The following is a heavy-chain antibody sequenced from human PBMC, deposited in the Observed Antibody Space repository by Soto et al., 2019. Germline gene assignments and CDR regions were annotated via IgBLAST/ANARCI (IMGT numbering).Heavy chain of an antibody. Sequence: SETLSLTCTVSGGSISSGGYSWSWIRQPPGKGLEWIGYIYHSGSTYYNPSLKSRVTISVDRSKNQFSLKLSSVTAADTAVYYCAREDSSVYYFDYWGQGTLVTVSS. D-gene: IGHD3-22*01. CDR3: AREDSSVYYFDY. V-gene: IGHV4-30-2*01. CDR2: IYHSGST. CDR1: GGSISSGGYS. J-gene: IGHJ4*02.